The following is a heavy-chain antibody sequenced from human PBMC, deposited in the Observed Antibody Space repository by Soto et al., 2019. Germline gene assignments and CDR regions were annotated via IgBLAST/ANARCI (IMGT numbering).Heavy chain of an antibody. J-gene: IGHJ6*03. Sequence: SETLSLTCAVSGGSISSGGYYWSWIRQHPGKGLEWIGYIYYSGSTYYNPSLKSRVTISVDTSKNQFSLKLSSVTAADTAVYYCARASSDYDFWSGYYGIGFYYYMDVWGKGTTVTVSS. D-gene: IGHD3-3*01. CDR2: IYYSGST. CDR1: GGSISSGGYY. V-gene: IGHV4-31*11. CDR3: ARASSDYDFWSGYYGIGFYYYMDV.